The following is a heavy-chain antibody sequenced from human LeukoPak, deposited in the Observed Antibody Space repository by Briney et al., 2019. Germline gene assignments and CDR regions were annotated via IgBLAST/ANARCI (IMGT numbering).Heavy chain of an antibody. V-gene: IGHV3-74*01. Sequence: AGGSLRLSCAASGFTFSSHLMHWVRQAPGKGLVWVSRISSDGTYTNYADSVRGRFTISRDNAKNTLYLQMNSLRAEDTAVYYCARARDGYNWDNVFDYWGQGTLVTVSS. CDR1: GFTFSSHL. CDR3: ARARDGYNWDNVFDY. J-gene: IGHJ4*02. D-gene: IGHD5-24*01. CDR2: ISSDGTYT.